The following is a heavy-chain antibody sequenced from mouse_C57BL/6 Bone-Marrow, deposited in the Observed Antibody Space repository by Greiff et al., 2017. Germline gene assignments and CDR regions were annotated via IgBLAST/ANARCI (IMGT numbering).Heavy chain of an antibody. D-gene: IGHD1-1*01. CDR3: AREGYYYGSRWYFDV. CDR1: GYTFTSYG. CDR2: IYPRSGNT. J-gene: IGHJ1*03. Sequence: VQLQQSGAELARPGASVKLSCKASGYTFTSYGISWVKQRTGQGLEWIGEIYPRSGNTYYNEKFKGKATLTADKSSSPAYMELRSLTSEDSAVYFCAREGYYYGSRWYFDVWGTGTTVTVSS. V-gene: IGHV1-81*01.